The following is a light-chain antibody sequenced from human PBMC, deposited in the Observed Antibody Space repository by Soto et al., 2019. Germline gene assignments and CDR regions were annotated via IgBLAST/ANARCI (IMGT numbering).Light chain of an antibody. CDR2: EVT. CDR1: SSDGGFSNY. J-gene: IGLJ3*02. V-gene: IGLV2-8*01. CDR3: SSYTSSSTGV. Sequence: QSVLTQPPSASGSPGQSVSISCTGASSDGGFSNYVSWYQHYPGKAPKLLIYEVTKRPSGVPDRFSGSKSGNTASLTVSGLQAEDEADYYCSSYTSSSTGVFGGGTKLTVL.